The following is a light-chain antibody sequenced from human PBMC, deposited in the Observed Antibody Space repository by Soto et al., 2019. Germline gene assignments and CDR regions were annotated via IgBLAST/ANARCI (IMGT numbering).Light chain of an antibody. CDR1: QAISNY. CDR2: TAS. CDR3: QQFNNYPRT. J-gene: IGKJ2*01. V-gene: IGKV1-9*01. Sequence: DIQVTQSPSFLSASVGDRVTITCLASQAISNYLAWYQQIPGRAPKLLIYTASTLHSGVPSRFSGSGSGTEFTLTISSLQPEDFATYYCQQFNNYPRTFGQGTKLEIK.